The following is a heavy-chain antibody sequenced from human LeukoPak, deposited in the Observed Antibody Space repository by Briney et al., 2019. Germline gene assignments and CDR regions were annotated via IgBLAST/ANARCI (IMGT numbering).Heavy chain of an antibody. V-gene: IGHV1-8*03. CDR3: ARAYDILTGLDYGFDY. J-gene: IGHJ4*02. Sequence: ASVKVSCKASGYTFTSYDINWVRQATGQGLEWMGWMNPNSGNTGYAQKFQGRVTITRNTSISTAYMELSSLRSEDTAVYYCARAYDILTGLDYGFDYWGQGTLVTVSS. CDR1: GYTFTSYD. CDR2: MNPNSGNT. D-gene: IGHD3-9*01.